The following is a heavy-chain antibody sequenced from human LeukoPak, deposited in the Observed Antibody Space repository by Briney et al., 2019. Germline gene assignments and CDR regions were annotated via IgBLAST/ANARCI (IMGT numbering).Heavy chain of an antibody. CDR2: INHSGST. J-gene: IGHJ4*02. D-gene: IGHD6-6*01. V-gene: IGHV4-34*01. CDR1: GGSFSGYY. CDR3: AREGIAARWRALDY. Sequence: KPSETLSLTCAVYGGSFSGYYWSWIRQPPGKGLEWIGEINHSGSTNYNPSLKSRVTISVDTSKNQFSLKLSSVTAADTAVYYCAREGIAARWRALDYWGQGTLVTVSS.